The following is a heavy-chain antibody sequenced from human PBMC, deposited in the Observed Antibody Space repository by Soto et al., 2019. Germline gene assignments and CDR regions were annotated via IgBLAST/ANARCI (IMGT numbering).Heavy chain of an antibody. CDR2: IYPGDSDT. CDR1: GYSFTSYW. Sequence: PGESLKISCKGSGYSFTSYWIGWVRQMPGKGLEWMGIIYPGDSDTRYSPSFQGQVTISADKSISTAYLQWSSLKASDTAMYYFARTLRLGEQHYYYYYMDVWGKGTTATVSS. CDR3: ARTLRLGEQHYYYYYMDV. V-gene: IGHV5-51*01. D-gene: IGHD3-10*01. J-gene: IGHJ6*03.